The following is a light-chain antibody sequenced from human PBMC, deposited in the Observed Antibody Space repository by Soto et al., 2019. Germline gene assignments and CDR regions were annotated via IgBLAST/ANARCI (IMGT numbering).Light chain of an antibody. Sequence: DIVMTQSPATLPVAPGERVTFSCRASQGVSRKLAWYQHKPGQAPRLLISGASTGATGIPARFSGSGSGTEFTLTISSLQSEDCAIYYCQQYHTWPSTFGGGTKVDIK. J-gene: IGKJ4*01. V-gene: IGKV3-15*01. CDR1: QGVSRK. CDR2: GAS. CDR3: QQYHTWPST.